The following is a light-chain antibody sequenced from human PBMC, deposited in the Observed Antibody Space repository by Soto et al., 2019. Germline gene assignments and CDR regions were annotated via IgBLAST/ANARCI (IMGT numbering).Light chain of an antibody. Sequence: VLTQSPGTLSLSPGERATLSCRASQTVRNNYLAWYQQKPGQAHRLLIYDASSRATGIPDRFSGGGSGTDFTLTISRLEPEDFAVYYGQQRSNWPPITFGQGTRLEIK. V-gene: IGKV3D-20*02. J-gene: IGKJ5*01. CDR2: DAS. CDR3: QQRSNWPPIT. CDR1: QTVRNNY.